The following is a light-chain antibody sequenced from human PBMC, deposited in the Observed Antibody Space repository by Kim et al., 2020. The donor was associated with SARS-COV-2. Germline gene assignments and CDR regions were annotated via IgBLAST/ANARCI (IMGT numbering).Light chain of an antibody. CDR3: QQYGSSPPYT. Sequence: SPGETPTRACRASQSFSISYLAWYQQKPGQAPRLLIYGASSRATGTPDRFSGSLSGTDFTLNISRLEPQDFAVYYCQQYGSSPPYTFGQGTKLEI. V-gene: IGKV3-20*01. CDR2: GAS. CDR1: QSFSISY. J-gene: IGKJ2*01.